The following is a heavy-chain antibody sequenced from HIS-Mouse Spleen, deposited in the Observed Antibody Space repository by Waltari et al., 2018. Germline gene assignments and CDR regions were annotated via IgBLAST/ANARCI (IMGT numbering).Heavy chain of an antibody. CDR2: IIPILDIA. Sequence: QVQLVQSGAEVKKPGSSVKVSCKASGGTVTSYAISWVRHAPGQGLEWMGRIIPILDIANYAQKFQGRVTITADKSTSTAYMELSSLRSEDTAVYYCARDLTYYDSSGYYLGDYWGQGTLVTVSS. V-gene: IGHV1-69*04. J-gene: IGHJ4*02. CDR1: GGTVTSYA. D-gene: IGHD3-22*01. CDR3: ARDLTYYDSSGYYLGDY.